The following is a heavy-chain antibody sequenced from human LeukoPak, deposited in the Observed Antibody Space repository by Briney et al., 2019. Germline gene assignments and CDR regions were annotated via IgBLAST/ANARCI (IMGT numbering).Heavy chain of an antibody. V-gene: IGHV3-23*01. CDR3: ARFRYCSGGTYCHFDS. CDR1: GFTFNSYA. Sequence: GGSLRLSCAASGFTFNSYAMSWFRQAPGKGLEWVSAISGSGDSTYYADSVKGRFIISRDNSKNTLHLQMNSLRAEDTAVYYCARFRYCSGGTYCHFDSWGQGTLVTVSS. CDR2: ISGSGDST. J-gene: IGHJ4*02. D-gene: IGHD2-15*01.